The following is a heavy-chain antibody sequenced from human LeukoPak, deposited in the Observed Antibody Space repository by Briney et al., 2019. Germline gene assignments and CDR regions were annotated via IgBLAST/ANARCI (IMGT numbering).Heavy chain of an antibody. CDR3: ARGLAAAGLNWFDP. D-gene: IGHD6-13*01. J-gene: IGHJ5*02. CDR1: GGSISSSSYY. Sequence: SETLSLTFTVSGGSISSSSYYWGWIRQPPGKGLEWIGSIYYSGSTYYNPSLKSRVTISVDTSKNQFSLKLSSVTAADTAVYYCARGLAAAGLNWFDPWGQGTLVTVSS. CDR2: IYYSGST. V-gene: IGHV4-39*07.